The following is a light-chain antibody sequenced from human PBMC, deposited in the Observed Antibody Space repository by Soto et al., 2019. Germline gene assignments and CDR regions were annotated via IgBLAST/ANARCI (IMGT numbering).Light chain of an antibody. CDR2: GAT. V-gene: IGKV1-39*01. CDR1: QAIGNY. Sequence: DLPMTQSPSSLSASVGDRVTITCRASQAIGNYLNWYQQKPGKAPNLLIFGATTLQSGVPSRFSGSGYGTNFTLIISVLQPEDFAIYYCQQCHATPLTFGQGTRL. J-gene: IGKJ5*01. CDR3: QQCHATPLT.